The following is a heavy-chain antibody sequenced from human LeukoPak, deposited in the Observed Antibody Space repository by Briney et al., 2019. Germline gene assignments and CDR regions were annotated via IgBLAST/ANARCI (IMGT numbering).Heavy chain of an antibody. Sequence: GASVKVSCKASGYTFTSYGISWVRQAPGQGLEWMGWISAYNGNTNYAQKLQGRVTMTTDTSTSTAYMELRSLRSEDTAVYYCARDVAVAGSNWFDPWGQGTLVTVSS. V-gene: IGHV1-18*01. D-gene: IGHD6-19*01. CDR1: GYTFTSYG. CDR2: ISAYNGNT. J-gene: IGHJ5*02. CDR3: ARDVAVAGSNWFDP.